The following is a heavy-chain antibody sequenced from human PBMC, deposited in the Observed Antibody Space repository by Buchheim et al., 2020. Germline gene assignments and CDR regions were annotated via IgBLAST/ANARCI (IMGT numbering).Heavy chain of an antibody. J-gene: IGHJ4*02. Sequence: EVQLLESGGGLVQPGWSLRLSCEASGFTFRSYAMNWVRQAPGKGLEWVASISGSGASTDYAVSVKGRFTISRDNSKNTVFLQMNSLRADDTALYYCAKGSDYQIYYFDHWGRGSL. CDR2: ISGSGAST. V-gene: IGHV3-23*01. CDR1: GFTFRSYA. D-gene: IGHD1-26*01. CDR3: AKGSDYQIYYFDH.